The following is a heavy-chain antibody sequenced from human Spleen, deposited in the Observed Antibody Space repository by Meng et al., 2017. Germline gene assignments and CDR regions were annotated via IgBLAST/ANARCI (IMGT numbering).Heavy chain of an antibody. CDR1: GFTFSDYY. V-gene: IGHV3-7*01. CDR3: ARGGDGYNSGKGDY. Sequence: GGSLRLSCAASGFTFSDYYMNWIRQAPGKGLEWVANIKQDGSEKYYVDSVKGRFTISRDNAKNSLYLQMNSLRAEDTAVYYCARGGDGYNSGKGDYWGQGTLVTVSS. CDR2: IKQDGSEK. D-gene: IGHD5-24*01. J-gene: IGHJ4*02.